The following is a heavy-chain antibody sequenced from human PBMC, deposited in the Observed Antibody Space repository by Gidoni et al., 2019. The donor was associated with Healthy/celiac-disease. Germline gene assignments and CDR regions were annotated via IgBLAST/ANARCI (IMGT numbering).Heavy chain of an antibody. CDR3: ARDQRRELPNGVFDY. V-gene: IGHV6-1*01. Sequence: QVQLQQSGPGLVKPSQALSLSCPFCGASVSSTSSAWNWSRQSPSRGREWLGRTSYRSKWYNDYAVSVKSRITITPDTSKNQFSMQLNSVTPEDTAVYYCARDQRRELPNGVFDYWGQGTLVTVSS. J-gene: IGHJ4*02. CDR1: GASVSSTSSA. CDR2: TSYRSKWYN. D-gene: IGHD1-26*01.